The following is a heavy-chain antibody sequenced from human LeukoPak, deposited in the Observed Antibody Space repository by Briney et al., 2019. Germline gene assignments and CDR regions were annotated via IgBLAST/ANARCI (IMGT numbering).Heavy chain of an antibody. Sequence: LSGGSLRLSCAASAFTFSSYWMSWVRQAPGNGLEWVANIDQDGSEKYYVESMKGRITISRDTAKNSLYLQMNSLRAEDTAVYYCARSTLGIEFDYWGQGSLVTVSS. CDR2: IDQDGSEK. J-gene: IGHJ4*02. CDR3: ARSTLGIEFDY. CDR1: AFTFSSYW. D-gene: IGHD7-27*01. V-gene: IGHV3-7*03.